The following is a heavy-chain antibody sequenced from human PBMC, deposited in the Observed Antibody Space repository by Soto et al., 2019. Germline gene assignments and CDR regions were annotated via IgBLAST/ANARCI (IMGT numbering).Heavy chain of an antibody. Sequence: EVQLVESGGGLVKPGGSLRLSCAASGFTFSSYSMNWVRQAPGKGLEWVSSISSSSSYIYYADSVKGRFTISRDNAKNSLYLQMNSLRAEDTAVYYCARGRGAAGTDSVQYYGMDVWGQGTMVTVSS. J-gene: IGHJ6*02. CDR3: ARGRGAAGTDSVQYYGMDV. V-gene: IGHV3-21*01. CDR2: ISSSSSYI. CDR1: GFTFSSYS. D-gene: IGHD6-13*01.